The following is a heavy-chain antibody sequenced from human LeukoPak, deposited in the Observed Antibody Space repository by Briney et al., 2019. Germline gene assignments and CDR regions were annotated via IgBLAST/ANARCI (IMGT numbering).Heavy chain of an antibody. CDR1: GGSISSSSYY. CDR2: TYYSGST. Sequence: SETLSLTCTVSGGSISSSSYYWGWIRQPPGKGLEWIGSTYYSGSTYYNPSLKSRVTISVDTSKNQFSLKLSSVTAADTAVYYCARLGLLWFGELAPPYYYYYGMDVWGQGTTVTVSS. D-gene: IGHD3-10*01. V-gene: IGHV4-39*01. CDR3: ARLGLLWFGELAPPYYYYYGMDV. J-gene: IGHJ6*02.